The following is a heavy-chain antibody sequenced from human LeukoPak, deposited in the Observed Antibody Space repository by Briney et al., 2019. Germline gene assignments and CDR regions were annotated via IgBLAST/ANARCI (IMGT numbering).Heavy chain of an antibody. Sequence: SGGSLRLSCAAAGFTLSSYDMHWGRQATGKGLEWVSAIGTAGDTYYPGSVKGRFTISRENAKNSLYLQMNSLRAGDTAVYYCGRAKGPLRFDYWRQGSLVTVSS. CDR3: GRAKGPLRFDY. V-gene: IGHV3-13*01. CDR2: IGTAGDT. D-gene: IGHD3-10*01. J-gene: IGHJ4*02. CDR1: GFTLSSYD.